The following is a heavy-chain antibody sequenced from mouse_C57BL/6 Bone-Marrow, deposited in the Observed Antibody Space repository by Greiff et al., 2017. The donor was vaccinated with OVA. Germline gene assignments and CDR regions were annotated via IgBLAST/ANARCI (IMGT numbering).Heavy chain of an antibody. D-gene: IGHD2-4*01. Sequence: DVHLVESGGGLVKPGGSLKLSCAASGFTFSDYGMHWVRQAPEKGLEWVAYISSGSSTIYYADTVKGRFTISRDNAKNTLFLQMTSLRSEDTAMYYCARHEENYDYDVGSYWGQGTLVTVSA. CDR2: ISSGSSTI. J-gene: IGHJ3*01. V-gene: IGHV5-17*01. CDR3: ARHEENYDYDVGSY. CDR1: GFTFSDYG.